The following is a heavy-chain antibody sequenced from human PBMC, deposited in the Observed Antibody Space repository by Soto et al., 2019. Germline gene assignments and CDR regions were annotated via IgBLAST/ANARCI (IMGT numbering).Heavy chain of an antibody. Sequence: GGSLRLSCAASGISFSNYAMHWVRQAPGEGLEWVAVMAYDGRYEYYADSVKGRFTISRDNSRNTLYLQMNSLRPEDTAVYYCEKSSSRYDSAGYTDYWGQGTLVTVSS. CDR2: MAYDGRYE. V-gene: IGHV3-30*18. J-gene: IGHJ4*02. CDR3: EKSSSRYDSAGYTDY. CDR1: GISFSNYA. D-gene: IGHD3-22*01.